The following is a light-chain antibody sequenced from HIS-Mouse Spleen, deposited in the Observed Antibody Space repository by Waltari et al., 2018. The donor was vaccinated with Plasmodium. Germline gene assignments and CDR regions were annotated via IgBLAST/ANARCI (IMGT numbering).Light chain of an antibody. CDR2: GAS. Sequence: EIVMTQSPATLSVSPGERATLSCRASQSVSSTLAWYQQKPGQAPRLLIYGASTRATGITARFSGSGSGTEFTLTISSLQSEDFAVYYCQQYNNWSFTFGPGTKVDIK. CDR1: QSVSST. J-gene: IGKJ3*01. CDR3: QQYNNWSFT. V-gene: IGKV3-15*01.